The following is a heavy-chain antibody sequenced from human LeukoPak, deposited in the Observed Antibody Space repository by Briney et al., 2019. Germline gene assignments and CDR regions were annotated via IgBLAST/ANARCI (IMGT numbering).Heavy chain of an antibody. CDR2: IYYSGST. CDR3: ARTTWIQIWFFDY. J-gene: IGHJ4*02. CDR1: GGSFSGYY. Sequence: SETLSLTCAVYGGSFSGYYWSWIRQPPGKGLEWIGYIYYSGSTNYNPSLKSRVTISVDTSKNQFSLKLSSVTAADTAVYYCARTTWIQIWFFDYWGQGTLVTVSS. V-gene: IGHV4-59*12. D-gene: IGHD5-18*01.